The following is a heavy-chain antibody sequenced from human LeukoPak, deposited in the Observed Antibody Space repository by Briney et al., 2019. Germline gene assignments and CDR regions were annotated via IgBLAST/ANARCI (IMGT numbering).Heavy chain of an antibody. D-gene: IGHD1-26*01. CDR2: INPNSGGA. CDR1: GYTFTGSY. J-gene: IGHJ4*02. CDR3: TRGVSESFAY. Sequence: ASVKVSCKASGYTFTGSYMHWVRQAPGQGLEWMGWINPNSGGAKSAQQFQGRVTMTRDTSISTAYMELSRLRSDDTAVYYCTRGVSESFAYWGQGTLVTVSA. V-gene: IGHV1-2*02.